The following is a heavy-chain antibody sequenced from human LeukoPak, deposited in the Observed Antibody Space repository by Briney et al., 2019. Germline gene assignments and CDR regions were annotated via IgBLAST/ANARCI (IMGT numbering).Heavy chain of an antibody. D-gene: IGHD3-3*01. Sequence: SETLSLTCAVYGGSFSGYYWSWIRQPPGKGLEWIGEINHSGSTNYNPSLKSRVTISVDTSKNQFSLKLSSVTAADTAVYYCARARYYDFWSGFNWFDPWGQGTLVTVSS. CDR3: ARARYYDFWSGFNWFDP. V-gene: IGHV4-34*01. CDR2: INHSGST. CDR1: GGSFSGYY. J-gene: IGHJ5*02.